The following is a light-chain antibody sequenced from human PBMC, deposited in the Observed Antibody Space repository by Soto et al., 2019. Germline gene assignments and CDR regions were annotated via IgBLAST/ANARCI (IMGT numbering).Light chain of an antibody. CDR2: DAD. CDR1: SSNIGRNY. Sequence: QSVLTQPPSVSAAPGQKVTISCSGSSSNIGRNYVSWYQHVPGTAPKLLIYDADKRPSGIPDRFSGYKSGASATLGITGLXTGDEADYYCGAWDSSLTTYPFGTGTKVTVL. V-gene: IGLV1-51*01. J-gene: IGLJ1*01. CDR3: GAWDSSLTTYP.